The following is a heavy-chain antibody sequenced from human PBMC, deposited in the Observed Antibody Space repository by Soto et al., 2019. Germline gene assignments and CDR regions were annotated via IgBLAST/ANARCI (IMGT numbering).Heavy chain of an antibody. CDR2: IWYDGSNK. V-gene: IGHV3-33*01. CDR3: ARDRFTMVRLDASDI. Sequence: GGSLRLSCAASGFTFSSYGMHWVRQAPGKGLEWVAVIWYDGSNKYYADSVKGRFTISRDNSKNTLYLQMNSLRAEDTAVYYCARDRFTMVRLDASDIWGQGTMVTVSS. D-gene: IGHD3-10*01. J-gene: IGHJ3*02. CDR1: GFTFSSYG.